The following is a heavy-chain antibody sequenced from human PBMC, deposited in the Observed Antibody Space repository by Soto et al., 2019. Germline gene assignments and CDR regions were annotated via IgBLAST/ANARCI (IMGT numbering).Heavy chain of an antibody. V-gene: IGHV3-15*01. CDR1: GFTFSNAW. CDR2: IKSKTDGGTT. Sequence: GGSLRLSCAASGFTFSNAWMSWVRQAPGKGLEWVGRIKSKTDGGTTDYAAPVKGRFTISRDDSKNTLYLQVNSLKTDDTAVYYCTTDISGRFVVVPAARASQYYYGMDVWGQGTTVTVSS. J-gene: IGHJ6*02. CDR3: TTDISGRFVVVPAARASQYYYGMDV. D-gene: IGHD2-2*01.